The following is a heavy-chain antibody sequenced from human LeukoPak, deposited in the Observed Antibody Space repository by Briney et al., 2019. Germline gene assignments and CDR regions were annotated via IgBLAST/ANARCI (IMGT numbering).Heavy chain of an antibody. CDR3: TRVTYYYDNSGYFHFDY. CDR1: GFTFGDYA. D-gene: IGHD3-22*01. Sequence: GGSLRLSCTTSGFTFGDYAMSWVRQAPGKGLEWVSFIRRKAHGGTTEYAASVKGRFFSSRDDSKSIAYLQMNSLKTEDTAVYFCTRVTYYYDNSGYFHFDYWGQGSLVTVSS. V-gene: IGHV3-49*04. J-gene: IGHJ4*02. CDR2: IRRKAHGGTT.